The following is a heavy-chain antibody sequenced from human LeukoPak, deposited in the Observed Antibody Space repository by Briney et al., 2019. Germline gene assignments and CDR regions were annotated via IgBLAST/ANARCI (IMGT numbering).Heavy chain of an antibody. D-gene: IGHD3-16*02. Sequence: ASVKVSCKASGYTFTSYDINWMRQVTGQGLEWMGWMNPNSGNTGYAQKFQGRVTMTRSTSISTAYMELSRLRSDDTAVYYCARLLNTFGGVIAPYYFDYWGQGTLVTVSS. CDR1: GYTFTSYD. J-gene: IGHJ4*02. CDR2: MNPNSGNT. CDR3: ARLLNTFGGVIAPYYFDY. V-gene: IGHV1-8*01.